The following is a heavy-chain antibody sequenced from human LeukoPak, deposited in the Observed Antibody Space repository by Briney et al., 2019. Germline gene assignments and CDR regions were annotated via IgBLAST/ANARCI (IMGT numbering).Heavy chain of an antibody. J-gene: IGHJ4*02. CDR2: IYTSGST. V-gene: IGHV4-4*07. D-gene: IGHD3-3*01. Sequence: SETLSLTCTVSGGSISSYYWSWIRQPAGKGLEWIGRIYTSGSTNYNPSLRSRVTMSVDTSKNQFSLKLSSVTAADTAVYYCARGTIFGVVNWYYFDYWGQGTLVTVSS. CDR1: GGSISSYY. CDR3: ARGTIFGVVNWYYFDY.